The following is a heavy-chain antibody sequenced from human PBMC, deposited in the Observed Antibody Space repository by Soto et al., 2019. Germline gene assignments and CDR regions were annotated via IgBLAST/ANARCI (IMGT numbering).Heavy chain of an antibody. V-gene: IGHV4-4*02. CDR1: GDSVSSPYY. J-gene: IGHJ5*02. CDR2: VFHTGTT. D-gene: IGHD6-19*01. Sequence: QVQLQESGPGLVKPSGTLSLTCAVSGDSVSSPYYWCWVRQPPGKGLEWIGEVFHTGTTSYNPSRRSRVTISTDKSINQFSLDLSYVTAADTAVYYCARSAGWYAIHAWGPGTLVIVSS. CDR3: ARSAGWYAIHA.